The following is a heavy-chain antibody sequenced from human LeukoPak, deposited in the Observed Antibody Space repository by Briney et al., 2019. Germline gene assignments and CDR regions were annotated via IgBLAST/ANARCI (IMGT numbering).Heavy chain of an antibody. V-gene: IGHV4-34*01. CDR2: IDHSGST. CDR1: GGSFSGYY. Sequence: SETLSLTCAVYGGSFSGYYWSWIRQPPGKGLEWIGEIDHSGSTNYNPSLKSRVTISVDTSKNQFSLKLSSVTAADTAVYYCARDLLADGYNFGVWGQGTLVTVSS. D-gene: IGHD5-24*01. CDR3: ARDLLADGYNFGV. J-gene: IGHJ4*02.